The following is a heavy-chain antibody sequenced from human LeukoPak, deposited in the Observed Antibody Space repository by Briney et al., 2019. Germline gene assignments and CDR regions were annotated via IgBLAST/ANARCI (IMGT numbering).Heavy chain of an antibody. J-gene: IGHJ5*02. CDR2: IKKDGSEK. D-gene: IGHD3-9*01. V-gene: IGHV3-7*01. Sequence: PGGSLRLSCAAAGFTFSSYWMSWVREAPGKGLEWVANIKKDGSEKYYVNSVKGRFTISRDNAKTSLYLQMNSLRAEDTAVYYCARDVDRRDDPWGQGILVTVSS. CDR3: ARDVDRRDDP. CDR1: GFTFSSYW.